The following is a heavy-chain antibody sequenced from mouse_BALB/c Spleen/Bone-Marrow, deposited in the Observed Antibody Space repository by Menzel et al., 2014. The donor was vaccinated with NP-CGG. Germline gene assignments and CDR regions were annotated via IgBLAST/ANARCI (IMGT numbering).Heavy chain of an antibody. CDR2: ISSGSSTI. Sequence: EVKLAESGGGLVQPGGSRKLSCAASGFTFSSFGMHWVRQAPEKGLEWVAYISSGSSTIYYADTVKGRFTISRDNPKNTLFLQMTSLRSEDTAMYYCARYDYAMDYWGQGTSVTVSS. V-gene: IGHV5-17*02. CDR3: ARYDYAMDY. CDR1: GFTFSSFG. J-gene: IGHJ4*01. D-gene: IGHD2-14*01.